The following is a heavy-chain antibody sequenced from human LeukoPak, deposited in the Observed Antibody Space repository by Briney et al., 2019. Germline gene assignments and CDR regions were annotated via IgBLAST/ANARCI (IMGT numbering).Heavy chain of an antibody. CDR2: ISRSSSII. V-gene: IGHV3-48*04. J-gene: IGHJ4*02. Sequence: PGGSLRLSCAASGFIFSKYWMTWVRQAPGKGLEWVSYISRSSSIIYYADSVKGRFTISRDNAKNSLYMQLNSLRAEDTAVYYCARVEAYHYGSGSYGSFDYWGQGTLVTVSS. CDR3: ARVEAYHYGSGSYGSFDY. D-gene: IGHD3-10*01. CDR1: GFIFSKYW.